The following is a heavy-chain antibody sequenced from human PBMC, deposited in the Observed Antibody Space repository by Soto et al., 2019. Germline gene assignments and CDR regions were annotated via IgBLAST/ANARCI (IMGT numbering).Heavy chain of an antibody. CDR2: IDWSDDK. CDR1: GFSLTSSGIS. CDR3: ARTHVAGAIPWYYFDF. D-gene: IGHD1-26*01. Sequence: SGPTLVNPTQTLTLTCTFSGFSLTSSGISVSWIRQSPGRALEWLALIDWSDDKYYNTSLKTRLTISKGTSKNQVVLTMTSMDPVDTATYYCARTHVAGAIPWYYFDFWGQGTLVTVSS. J-gene: IGHJ4*02. V-gene: IGHV2-70*01.